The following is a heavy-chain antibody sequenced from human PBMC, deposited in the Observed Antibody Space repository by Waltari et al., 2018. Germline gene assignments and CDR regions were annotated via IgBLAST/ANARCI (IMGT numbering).Heavy chain of an antibody. J-gene: IGHJ4*02. CDR1: ADSMSPTYC. V-gene: IGHV4-4*02. D-gene: IGHD2-15*01. CDR3: ARDRGRGLFLDS. CDR2: IHGSGRS. Sequence: QVQLQESGPGLVKPSGTLSVTCAVSADSMSPTYCWGWFRRPPGKGLAWIGQIHGSGRSNYNPSLESRVTVSIDTSTNQVSLRVTSATAADTAVYYCARDRGRGLFLDSWGQGTLVTVSP.